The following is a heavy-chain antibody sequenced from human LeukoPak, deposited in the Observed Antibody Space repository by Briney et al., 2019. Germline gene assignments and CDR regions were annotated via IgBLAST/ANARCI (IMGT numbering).Heavy chain of an antibody. CDR3: ARALTYSSSSVSAFDI. Sequence: SETLSLTCSVSGGSISGYYWSWIRQPPGKGLEWIGYIYYSGGSYDSPSLKSRVTISRDTSNNQVSLKLTSVTAADTAVYYCARALTYSSSSVSAFDIWGQGTIVTVSS. D-gene: IGHD6-13*01. V-gene: IGHV4-59*01. CDR2: IYYSGGS. CDR1: GGSISGYY. J-gene: IGHJ3*02.